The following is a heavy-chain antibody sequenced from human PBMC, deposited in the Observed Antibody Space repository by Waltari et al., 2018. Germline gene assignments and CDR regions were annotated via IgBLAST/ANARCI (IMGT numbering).Heavy chain of an antibody. J-gene: IGHJ4*02. V-gene: IGHV1-2*02. CDR3: ARGGGRLVFYDF. D-gene: IGHD2-21*01. CDR1: GYTFTGSW. CDR2: ISPQSGAT. Sequence: QVQLLQSGAEVKKPGASVKVSYKASGYTFTGSWLHWVRQAPGQGLEWMGWISPQSGATNYAQKLQGIVTMTTDTSISTAYMELHSLKSDDTAVYYCARGGGRLVFYDFWGQGTLVAVSS.